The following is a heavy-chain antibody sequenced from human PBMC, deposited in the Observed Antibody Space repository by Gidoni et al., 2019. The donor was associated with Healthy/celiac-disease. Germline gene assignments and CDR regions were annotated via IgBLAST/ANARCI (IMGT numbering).Heavy chain of an antibody. Sequence: QVQLQQWGAGLLTPSETLSLTCAVYGGSFSGYYWSWIRQPPGKGLEWIGEINHSGSTNYNPPLKSRVTISVDTSKNQFSLKLSSVTAADTAVYYCARQGPIWSGYFFWFDPWGQGTLVTVSS. J-gene: IGHJ5*02. CDR1: GGSFSGYY. CDR2: INHSGST. D-gene: IGHD3-3*01. V-gene: IGHV4-34*01. CDR3: ARQGPIWSGYFFWFDP.